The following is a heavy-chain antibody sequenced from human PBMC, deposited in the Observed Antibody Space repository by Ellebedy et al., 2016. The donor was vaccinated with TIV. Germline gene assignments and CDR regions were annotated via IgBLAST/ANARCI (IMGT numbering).Heavy chain of an antibody. V-gene: IGHV3-48*04. D-gene: IGHD3-9*01. CDR3: AKEQSQHSDILTNSFDY. CDR2: FVTTTGSI. Sequence: PGGSLRLSCTASAFTFSSFSLNWIRQAPGTGLEWLSYFVTTTGSISYADSAKGRFTIYSDNAKNSLHLQMNSLRAEDTAVDDCAKEQSQHSDILTNSFDYWGQGALVTVSS. CDR1: AFTFSSFS. J-gene: IGHJ4*02.